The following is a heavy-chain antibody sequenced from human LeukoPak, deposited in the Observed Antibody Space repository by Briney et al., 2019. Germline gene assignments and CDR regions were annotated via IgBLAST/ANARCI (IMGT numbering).Heavy chain of an antibody. V-gene: IGHV3-23*01. CDR2: ISGSGGST. CDR3: AKEGDIVVVVAAKRSCLDY. D-gene: IGHD2-15*01. CDR1: GFIVSNNY. J-gene: IGHJ4*02. Sequence: GGSLRLSCAASGFIVSNNYMNWVRQAPGKGLEWVSAISGSGGSTYYADSVKGRFTISRDNSKNTLYLQMNSLRAEDTAVYYCAKEGDIVVVVAAKRSCLDYWGQGTLVAVSS.